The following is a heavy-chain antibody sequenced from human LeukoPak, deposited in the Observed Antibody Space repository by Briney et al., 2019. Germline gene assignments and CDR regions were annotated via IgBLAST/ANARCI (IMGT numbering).Heavy chain of an antibody. Sequence: PGGSLRPSCAASGFTFSSYAIHWVRQAQGNGLEWVAVISYDGGHKYYTDSVEGRFTISRDNSKNTQYLQMNSLRAEDTAVYYCARDIGWVVGSTGDAFDIWGQGTMVIVSS. V-gene: IGHV3-30*04. J-gene: IGHJ3*02. CDR3: ARDIGWVVGSTGDAFDI. CDR1: GFTFSSYA. D-gene: IGHD1-26*01. CDR2: ISYDGGHK.